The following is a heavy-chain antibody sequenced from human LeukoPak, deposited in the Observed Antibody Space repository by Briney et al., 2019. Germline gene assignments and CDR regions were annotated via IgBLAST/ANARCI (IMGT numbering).Heavy chain of an antibody. J-gene: IGHJ1*01. Sequence: GGSLRLSCAASGFTVSTNYMSWVRQAPGKGLEWVSVIYSGGSTYYADSVKGRSTISRDNSKNTLYLQMNSLRAEDTAVYYCASMYFSQYLQHWGQGTLVTVSS. V-gene: IGHV3-53*01. CDR2: IYSGGST. CDR1: GFTVSTNY. D-gene: IGHD2-8*01. CDR3: ASMYFSQYLQH.